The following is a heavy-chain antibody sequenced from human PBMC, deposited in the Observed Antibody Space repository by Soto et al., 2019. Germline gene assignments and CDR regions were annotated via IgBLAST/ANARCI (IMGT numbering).Heavy chain of an antibody. D-gene: IGHD2-8*01. CDR1: GGSITTGAYS. CDR3: ARGIWNVEELIYGLYFDP. CDR2: ISQSGAT. V-gene: IGHV4-30-2*01. J-gene: IGHJ5*02. Sequence: PPLTCPVSGGSITTGAYSWSWIRQPQGKVLEGLGYISQSGATYYNPSLERRVTIYMVRSKSALSLNLSSVTADDTAVYYCARGIWNVEELIYGLYFDPWGPGTLVTVSS.